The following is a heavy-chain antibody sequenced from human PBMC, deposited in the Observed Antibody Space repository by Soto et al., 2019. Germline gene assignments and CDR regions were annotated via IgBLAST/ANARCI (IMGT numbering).Heavy chain of an antibody. CDR3: VKGQIRGNSGWGREFDS. CDR1: GFAFDDYA. CDR2: MSWNPISI. D-gene: IGHD6-19*01. Sequence: EVQLVESGGGLVQPGRSLRLSCAASGFAFDDYAMHWVRQTPGKGLEWVSGMSWNPISIGYAGSVKGRFTISRDNAKKSLYLQMGSLRIEDTALYYCVKGQIRGNSGWGREFDSWGQGVLVTVSS. J-gene: IGHJ4*02. V-gene: IGHV3-9*01.